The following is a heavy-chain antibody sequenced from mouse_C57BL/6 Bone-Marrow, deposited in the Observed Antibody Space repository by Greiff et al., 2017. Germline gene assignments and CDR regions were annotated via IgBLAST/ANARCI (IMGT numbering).Heavy chain of an antibody. Sequence: QVQLQQSGAELARPGASVTLSCKASGYTFTSYGISWLKQRTGQGLVWIGEIYPRSGNTYYNETFKGRATLTADKSSSTAYLALRSLTSADSAAYYCAGIREPVPYYFDYWGQGTTLTVSS. J-gene: IGHJ2*01. D-gene: IGHD1-1*01. CDR1: GYTFTSYG. CDR3: AGIREPVPYYFDY. CDR2: IYPRSGNT. V-gene: IGHV1-81*01.